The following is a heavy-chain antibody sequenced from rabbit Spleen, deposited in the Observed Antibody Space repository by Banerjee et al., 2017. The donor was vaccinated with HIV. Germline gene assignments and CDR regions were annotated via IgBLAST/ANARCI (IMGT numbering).Heavy chain of an antibody. CDR1: GFSLSTNY. CDR2: IDPVFGIT. Sequence: QEQLVESGGGLVQPEGSLTLTCKVSGFSLSTNYYMCWVRQAPGKGLEWIGYIDPVFGITYYANWVSGRFSISRENAQNTVFLQMTSLTAADTATYFCARDLTDVIGWNFGWWGQGTLVTVS. V-gene: IGHV1S47*01. D-gene: IGHD4-1*01. CDR3: ARDLTDVIGWNFGW. J-gene: IGHJ6*01.